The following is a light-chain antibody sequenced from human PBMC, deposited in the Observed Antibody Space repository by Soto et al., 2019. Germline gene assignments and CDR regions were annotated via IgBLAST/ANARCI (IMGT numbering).Light chain of an antibody. J-gene: IGLJ1*01. CDR2: SNN. CDR3: AAWDDSLNGYV. Sequence: QSVLTQPPSASGTPGQRVTISCSGSSSNIGSNTVNWYQQLPGTAPKLLIYSNNQRPSGVPDRFSGSKSGTSASLAISGPQSADEADYYCAAWDDSLNGYVFGTGTKVTVL. V-gene: IGLV1-44*01. CDR1: SSNIGSNT.